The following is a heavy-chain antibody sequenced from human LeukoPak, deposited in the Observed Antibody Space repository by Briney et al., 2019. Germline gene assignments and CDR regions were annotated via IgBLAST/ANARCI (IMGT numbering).Heavy chain of an antibody. CDR3: AKALYDSPLAGDP. Sequence: PGGSLRLSCAASGFTFSTYAMTWVRQAPGKGLEWVSSITGSGDGTSAADSVKGRFSISRDNSKNTLFLQMSNLRVDDTAIYYCAKALYDSPLAGDPWGQGTMVTVSS. CDR2: ITGSGDGT. D-gene: IGHD3-22*01. CDR1: GFTFSTYA. J-gene: IGHJ3*01. V-gene: IGHV3-23*01.